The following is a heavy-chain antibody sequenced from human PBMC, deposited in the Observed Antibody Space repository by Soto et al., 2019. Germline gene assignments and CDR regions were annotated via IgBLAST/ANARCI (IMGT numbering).Heavy chain of an antibody. J-gene: IGHJ4*02. Sequence: QVQLVQSGAEVKKPGSSVKVSCKASGGTFSSYAISWVRQAPGQGLEWMGGIIPIFGTANYAQKSQGRVTITADESTSTAYMELSSLRSEDTAVYYCARGPRGYSYGSYYFDYWGQGTLVTVSS. CDR3: ARGPRGYSYGSYYFDY. CDR2: IIPIFGTA. V-gene: IGHV1-69*12. D-gene: IGHD5-18*01. CDR1: GGTFSSYA.